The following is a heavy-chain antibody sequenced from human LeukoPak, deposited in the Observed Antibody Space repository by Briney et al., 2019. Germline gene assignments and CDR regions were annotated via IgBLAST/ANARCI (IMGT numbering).Heavy chain of an antibody. CDR2: IYYSGST. D-gene: IGHD2-15*01. J-gene: IGHJ3*02. V-gene: IGHV4-39*01. CDR1: GGSISSSSYY. CDR3: ARGLRLLRHAFDI. Sequence: SETLSLTCTVSGGSISSSSYYWGWIRQPPGKGLEWIGSIYYSGSTYYNPSLKSRVTISVDTSKNQFSLKLSSVTAADTAVYCCARGLRLLRHAFDIWGQGTMVTVSS.